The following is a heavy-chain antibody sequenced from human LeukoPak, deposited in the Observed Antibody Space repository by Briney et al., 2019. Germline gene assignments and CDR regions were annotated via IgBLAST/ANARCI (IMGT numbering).Heavy chain of an antibody. D-gene: IGHD1-26*01. CDR2: ISGSGGST. CDR3: AKDCGSYPTEYFDY. CDR1: GFTFSSYA. V-gene: IGHV3-23*01. Sequence: PGGSLRLSCAASGFTFSSYAMSWVRQAPGKGLEWVSAISGSGGSTYYADSVKGRFTISRGNSKNTLYLQMNSLRAEDTAVYYCAKDCGSYPTEYFDYWGQGTLVTVSS. J-gene: IGHJ4*02.